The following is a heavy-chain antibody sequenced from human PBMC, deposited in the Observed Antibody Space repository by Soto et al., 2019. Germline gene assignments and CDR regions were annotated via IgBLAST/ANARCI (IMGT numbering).Heavy chain of an antibody. J-gene: IGHJ5*01. CDR1: GASIRSGRYY. V-gene: IGHV4-30-4*01. D-gene: IGHD3-16*01. CDR2: IYYTGTT. CDR3: ATVLHDYGTNWVDS. Sequence: SETLSLTCSVSGASIRSGRYYWSWIRQSPGRGLEWIGYIYYTGTTHYNPAVKSRVTILLENSKDQFSLTLTPVTAADTAIYYCATVLHDYGTNWVDSWGQRTQVTV.